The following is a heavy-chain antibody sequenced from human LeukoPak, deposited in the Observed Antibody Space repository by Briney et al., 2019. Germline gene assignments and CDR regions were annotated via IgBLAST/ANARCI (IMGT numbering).Heavy chain of an antibody. CDR3: ARDHRTSYYYGSGTNYRGFDY. CDR1: GFTFSSYA. D-gene: IGHD3-10*01. J-gene: IGHJ4*02. Sequence: PGGSLRLSCAASGFTFSSYAMSWVRQAPGKGLEWVSAISGSGGSTYYAGSVKGRFTISRDNSKNTLYLQMNSLRAEDTAVYYCARDHRTSYYYGSGTNYRGFDYWGQGTLVTVSS. V-gene: IGHV3-23*01. CDR2: ISGSGGST.